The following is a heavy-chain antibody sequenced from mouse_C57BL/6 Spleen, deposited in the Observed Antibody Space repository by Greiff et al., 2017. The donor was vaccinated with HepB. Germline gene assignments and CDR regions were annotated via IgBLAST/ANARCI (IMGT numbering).Heavy chain of an antibody. D-gene: IGHD1-1*01. Sequence: QVQLKQSGPELVKPGASVKISCKASGYAFSSSWMNWVKQRPGKGLEWIGRIYPGDGDTNYNGKFKGKATLTADKSSSTAYMQLSSLTSEDSAVYFCARGITTVVAFGDFDVWGTGTTVTVSS. CDR3: ARGITTVVAFGDFDV. CDR2: IYPGDGDT. J-gene: IGHJ1*03. CDR1: GYAFSSSW. V-gene: IGHV1-82*01.